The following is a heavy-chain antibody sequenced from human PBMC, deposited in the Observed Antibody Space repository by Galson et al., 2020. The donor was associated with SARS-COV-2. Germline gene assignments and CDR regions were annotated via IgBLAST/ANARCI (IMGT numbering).Heavy chain of an antibody. CDR3: AREGSGTTFYYFDY. CDR1: GFTVSSNY. CDR2: IYSGGST. J-gene: IGHJ4*02. V-gene: IGHV3-53*01. D-gene: IGHD1-1*01. Sequence: GGSLRLSCAASGFTVSSNYMSCVRQAPGKGLEWVSLIYSGGSTYYADSVKGRFTISRDNSKNTLYLQMNSLRAEDTSVYYCAREGSGTTFYYFDYWGQGTLVTVSS.